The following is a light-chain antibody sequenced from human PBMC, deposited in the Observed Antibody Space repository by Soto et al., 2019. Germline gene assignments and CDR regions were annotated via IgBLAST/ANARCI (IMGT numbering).Light chain of an antibody. V-gene: IGKV3-11*01. CDR1: QSVSSY. Sequence: EIVLTQSPATLSLSPGERATLSCRASQSVSSYLAWYQQKPGQAPRLLIYDASNRATGIPARFSGSGSGTDFTLNISSLEPEDFAVYYCQQRSNWPVITFGQGTRLEIK. J-gene: IGKJ5*01. CDR2: DAS. CDR3: QQRSNWPVIT.